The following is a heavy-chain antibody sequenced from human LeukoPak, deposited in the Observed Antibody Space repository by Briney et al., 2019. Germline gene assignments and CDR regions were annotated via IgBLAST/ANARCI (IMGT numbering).Heavy chain of an antibody. J-gene: IGHJ4*02. CDR3: ARDFDYFGSGSYEDY. CDR2: INPKSGAT. CDR1: GYSFSDYY. Sequence: GASVKVSCKASGYSFSDYYLHWVRQAPGQGLEWMGWINPKSGATNYAQKFQGRVTMTRDTSTSTFYMELNSLRSEDSAVYYCARDFDYFGSGSYEDYWGQGTLVTVSS. V-gene: IGHV1-2*02. D-gene: IGHD3-10*01.